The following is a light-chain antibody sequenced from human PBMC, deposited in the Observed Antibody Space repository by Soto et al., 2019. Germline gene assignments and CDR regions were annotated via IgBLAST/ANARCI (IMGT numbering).Light chain of an antibody. CDR1: QSISSY. CDR3: QQSYSTLLT. V-gene: IGKV1-39*01. CDR2: AAS. J-gene: IGKJ4*01. Sequence: DIQMTQSPSSLSASVGDRVTITCRASQSISSYLNWYQQKPGKAPELLIYAASSLQSGVSSRFSGSGSGTDFTLTISSLQPEDFATYYCQQSYSTLLTVGGGTKVDIK.